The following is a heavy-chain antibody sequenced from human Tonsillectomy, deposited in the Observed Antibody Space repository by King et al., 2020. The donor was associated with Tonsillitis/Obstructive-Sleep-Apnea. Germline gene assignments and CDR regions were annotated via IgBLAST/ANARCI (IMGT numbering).Heavy chain of an antibody. CDR1: GGSFSTSY. Sequence: VQLQQWGAGLLKPSETLSLTCAVYGGSFSTSYWTWIRQPPGKGLEWIGEISHTGSTNYNPSLKSRATLSRDTSMNQVSLRLTSVTAADPAVYYCAGGQSRYCSSTNYYYYICYYMDVGGKGTTVTVSS. D-gene: IGHD2-2*01. CDR3: AGGQSRYCSSTNYYYYICYYMDV. CDR2: ISHTGST. J-gene: IGHJ6*03. V-gene: IGHV4-34*01.